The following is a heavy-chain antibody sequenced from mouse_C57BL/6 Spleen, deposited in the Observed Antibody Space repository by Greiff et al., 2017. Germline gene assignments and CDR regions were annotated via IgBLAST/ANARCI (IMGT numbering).Heavy chain of an antibody. CDR3: ANHAPSTVTGAMNY. V-gene: IGHV2-9*01. J-gene: IGHJ4*01. CDR1: GFSLTSYG. CDR2: IWGGGST. Sequence: QVQLQQSGPGLVAPSQSLSITCTVSGFSLTSYGVDWVRQPSGKGLEWLGVIWGGGSTNYNSALMSRLSISKDNSKSQVFIKMNSLQTDDTAMYYCANHAPSTVTGAMNYWSQGTSDTVSS. D-gene: IGHD4-1*02.